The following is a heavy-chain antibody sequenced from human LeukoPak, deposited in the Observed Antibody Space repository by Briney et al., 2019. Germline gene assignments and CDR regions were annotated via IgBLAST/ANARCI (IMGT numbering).Heavy chain of an antibody. CDR3: ARSGVPGAMTWFDP. CDR2: IYPGDSDT. Sequence: GESLNISCKASGYSFTTYWIGWVRQMPGKGLEWMGIIYPGDSDTRYSPSFQGQVTISADKSINTAYLQWRSLKASDTAMYYCARSGVPGAMTWFDPWGQGTLVTVSS. D-gene: IGHD2-2*01. V-gene: IGHV5-51*01. CDR1: GYSFTTYW. J-gene: IGHJ5*02.